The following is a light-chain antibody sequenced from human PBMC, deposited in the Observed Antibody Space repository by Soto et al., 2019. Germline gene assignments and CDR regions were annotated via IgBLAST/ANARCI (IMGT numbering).Light chain of an antibody. CDR2: EAS. CDR1: QNIYTW. Sequence: DIPMTQSPATLSASVGDRVTITCRASQNIYTWLAWCQQKPGKAPKLLIYEASSLETGVPSRFSGSVSGADFTLTISNLQPEDFATYYCQQAYSHPLTFGGGTKVDI. V-gene: IGKV1-5*03. J-gene: IGKJ4*01. CDR3: QQAYSHPLT.